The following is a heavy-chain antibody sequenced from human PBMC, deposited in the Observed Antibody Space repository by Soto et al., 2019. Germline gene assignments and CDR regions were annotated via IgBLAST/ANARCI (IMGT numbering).Heavy chain of an antibody. Sequence: SETLSLTCSVSGGSSSGHYWIWIRQSPGKGLEWIGYIFYTGITNYNPSLKSRVTLSVDTSKNQFSLRLSSVTAADTAVYYCARVGSSGWSPDYWGQGALVTVSS. V-gene: IGHV4-59*11. CDR3: ARVGSSGWSPDY. D-gene: IGHD6-19*01. CDR2: IFYTGIT. J-gene: IGHJ4*02. CDR1: GGSSSGHY.